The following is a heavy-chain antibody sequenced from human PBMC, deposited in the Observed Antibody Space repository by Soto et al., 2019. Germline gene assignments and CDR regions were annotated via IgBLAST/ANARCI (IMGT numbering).Heavy chain of an antibody. CDR3: AREWSLYGAFDL. Sequence: QVQLVQPGAEVKKPGASVRLSCKASGYTFTSHYMHWVRQAPGQGLEWMGIINASGGYTSYAQKLQGRVTMTRDTSTSTVYMELSSLTSDDTAVYFCAREWSLYGAFDLWGRGTLVTVSS. D-gene: IGHD3-3*01. CDR2: INASGGYT. V-gene: IGHV1-46*01. CDR1: GYTFTSHY. J-gene: IGHJ2*01.